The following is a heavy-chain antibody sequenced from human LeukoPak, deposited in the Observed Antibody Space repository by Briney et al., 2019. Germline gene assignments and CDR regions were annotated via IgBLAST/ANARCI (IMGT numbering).Heavy chain of an antibody. J-gene: IGHJ4*02. CDR2: IIPLVGRA. CDR1: GGTFTKYG. D-gene: IGHD4-17*01. CDR3: AREAEYGDYLFDY. V-gene: IGHV1-69*04. Sequence: ASVKVSCTASGGTFTKYGISWVRQAPGQGLEWMGRIIPLVGRANYAQKFQGRVMITADKSTSTAYMELSSLRSEDTAVYYCAREAEYGDYLFDYWGQGTLVTISS.